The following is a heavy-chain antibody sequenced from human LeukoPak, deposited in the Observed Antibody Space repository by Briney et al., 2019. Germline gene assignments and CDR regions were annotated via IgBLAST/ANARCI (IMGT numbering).Heavy chain of an antibody. Sequence: SVKVSCKASGYTFTCYDINWVRQATGQGLEWMGGIIPIFGTANYAQKFQGRVTITTDESTSTAYMELSSLRSEDTAVYYCARGKYSGYGYFDYWGQGTLVTVSS. J-gene: IGHJ4*02. CDR3: ARGKYSGYGYFDY. V-gene: IGHV1-69*05. CDR1: GYTFTCYD. CDR2: IIPIFGTA. D-gene: IGHD5-12*01.